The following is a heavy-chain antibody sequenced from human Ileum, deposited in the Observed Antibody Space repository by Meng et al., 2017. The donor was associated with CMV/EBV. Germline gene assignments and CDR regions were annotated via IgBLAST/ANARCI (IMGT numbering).Heavy chain of an antibody. Sequence: TFTGYYMHWVRQAPGQGLEWMGWINPNSGGTNYAQKFQGRVTMTRDTSISTAYMELSRLRSDDTAVYYCARPPPYDFWSGLNWFDPWGQGTLVTVSS. CDR1: TFTGYY. D-gene: IGHD3-3*01. V-gene: IGHV1-2*02. CDR2: INPNSGGT. J-gene: IGHJ5*02. CDR3: ARPPPYDFWSGLNWFDP.